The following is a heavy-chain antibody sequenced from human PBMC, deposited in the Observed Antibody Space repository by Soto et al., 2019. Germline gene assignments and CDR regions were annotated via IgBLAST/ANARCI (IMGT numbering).Heavy chain of an antibody. CDR2: ISGSGGST. CDR1: GFTFSSYG. CDR3: AIEYSSSDDAFDI. V-gene: IGHV3-43*02. Sequence: GGSLRLSCAASGFTFSSYGMHWVRQAPGKGLEWVAVISGSGGSTYYADSVKGRFTISRDNSKNSLYLQMNSLRTEDTALYYCAIEYSSSDDAFDIWGQGTMVTVSS. D-gene: IGHD6-6*01. J-gene: IGHJ3*02.